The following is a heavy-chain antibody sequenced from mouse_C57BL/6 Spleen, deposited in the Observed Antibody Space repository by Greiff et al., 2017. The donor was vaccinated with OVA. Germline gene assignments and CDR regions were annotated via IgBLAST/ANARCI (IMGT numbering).Heavy chain of an antibody. CDR2: IWSGGST. D-gene: IGHD2-5*01. J-gene: IGHJ1*03. Sequence: QVQLKQSGPGLVQPSQSLSITCTVSGFSLTSYGVHWVRQSPGKGLEWLGVIWSGGSTDYNAAFISRLSISKDNSKSQVFFKMNSLQADDTAIYYCARNSAPYSNYDYWYFDVWGTGTTVTVSS. CDR1: GFSLTSYG. CDR3: ARNSAPYSNYDYWYFDV. V-gene: IGHV2-2*01.